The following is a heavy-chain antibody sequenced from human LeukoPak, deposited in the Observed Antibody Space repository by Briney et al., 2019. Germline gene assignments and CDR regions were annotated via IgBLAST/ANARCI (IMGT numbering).Heavy chain of an antibody. CDR3: ARDYGDHRVDY. D-gene: IGHD4-17*01. Sequence: SETLSLTCAVSGGSISSSNWWSWVRQPPGKGLEWIGEIYHSGSTNYNPSLKSRLTMSIDTSKNQFSLKLSSVTAADTAVYYCARDYGDHRVDYWGQGTLVTVSS. CDR1: GGSISSSNW. CDR2: IYHSGST. V-gene: IGHV4-4*02. J-gene: IGHJ4*02.